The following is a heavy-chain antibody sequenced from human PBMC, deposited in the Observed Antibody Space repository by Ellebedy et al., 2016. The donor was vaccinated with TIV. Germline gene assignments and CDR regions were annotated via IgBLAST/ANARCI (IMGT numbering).Heavy chain of an antibody. CDR3: ASAIEGRWLQLPGYRFDAFDI. Sequence: GGSLRLXXAASGFTFSSYSMNWVRQAPGKGLEWVSSISSSSSYIYYADSVKGRFTISRDNAKNSLYLQMNSLRAEDTAVYYCASAIEGRWLQLPGYRFDAFDIWGQGTMVTVSS. CDR1: GFTFSSYS. D-gene: IGHD5-24*01. J-gene: IGHJ3*02. V-gene: IGHV3-21*01. CDR2: ISSSSSYI.